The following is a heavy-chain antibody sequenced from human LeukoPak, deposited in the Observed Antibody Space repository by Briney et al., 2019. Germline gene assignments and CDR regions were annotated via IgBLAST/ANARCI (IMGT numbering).Heavy chain of an antibody. CDR1: GYPFTAYY. CDR3: AREALDGTTPFDY. Sequence: GASVKVSCKASGYPFTAYYIHWVRQAPGQGLEWMGWINANSGGTNYAQRFQGRVSMTRDTSISTAYMELKMLRSDDTAVYYCAREALDGTTPFDYWGQGTLVTVSS. CDR2: INANSGGT. J-gene: IGHJ4*02. V-gene: IGHV1-2*02. D-gene: IGHD1-7*01.